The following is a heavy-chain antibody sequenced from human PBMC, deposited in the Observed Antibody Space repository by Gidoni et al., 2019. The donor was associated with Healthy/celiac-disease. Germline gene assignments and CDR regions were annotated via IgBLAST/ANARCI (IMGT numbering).Heavy chain of an antibody. V-gene: IGHV3-15*01. J-gene: IGHJ4*02. Sequence: EVQLVASGGGLVTPGGSLRLSCAASGFPFSNAWMSWVRQAPGKGLEWVGRIKSKTEGGTTDYAAPVKGRFTISRDDSKNTLYLQMNSLKTEDTAVYYCTTDPLLHDGGTWGQGTLVTVSS. CDR2: IKSKTEGGTT. CDR1: GFPFSNAW. CDR3: TTDPLLHDGGT. D-gene: IGHD3-16*01.